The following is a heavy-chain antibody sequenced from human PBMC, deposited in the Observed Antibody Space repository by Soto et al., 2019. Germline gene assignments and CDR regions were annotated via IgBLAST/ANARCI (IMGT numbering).Heavy chain of an antibody. CDR2: FRTGGDDGTT. CDR3: AKKVNSGPGSQYFDY. V-gene: IGHV3-23*01. J-gene: IGHJ4*02. CDR1: GFTFSGYS. Sequence: GGSLRLSCAASGFTFSGYSMSWVRQAPGKGLEWVSGFRTGGDDGTTYYADSVKGRFTISRDNSKNTLFLQMNSLRVEDTAIYYCAKKVNSGPGSQYFDYWGQGTLVTVSS. D-gene: IGHD3-10*01.